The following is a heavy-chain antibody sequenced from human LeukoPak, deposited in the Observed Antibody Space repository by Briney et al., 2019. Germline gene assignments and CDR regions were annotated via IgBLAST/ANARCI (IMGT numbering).Heavy chain of an antibody. CDR3: ANIPNSFGPDY. J-gene: IGHJ4*02. Sequence: GGSLKLSCAASGFSFSGYGMHWVRLAPGRGLEWVAFIPRDGSYEKYADSVKGRFAISRDNSKSTLYLHMNSLRAEDTAVYYCANIPNSFGPDYWGQGSLVTVSS. D-gene: IGHD3-16*01. V-gene: IGHV3-30*02. CDR2: IPRDGSYE. CDR1: GFSFSGYG.